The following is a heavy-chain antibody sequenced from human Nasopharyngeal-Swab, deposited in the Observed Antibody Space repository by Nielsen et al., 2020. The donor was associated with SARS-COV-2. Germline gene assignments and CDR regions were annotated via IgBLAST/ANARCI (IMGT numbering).Heavy chain of an antibody. CDR3: ARDQGSNPDYYGMDV. D-gene: IGHD4-11*01. J-gene: IGHJ6*02. CDR2: INPNSGGT. V-gene: IGHV1-2*04. CDR1: GYTFTGYY. Sequence: SVKVSCKASGYTFTGYYMHWVRQAPGQGLEWMGWINPNSGGTNYAQKFQGWVTMTRDTSISTAYMELSRLRSDHTAVYYCARDQGSNPDYYGMDVWGQGTTVTVSS.